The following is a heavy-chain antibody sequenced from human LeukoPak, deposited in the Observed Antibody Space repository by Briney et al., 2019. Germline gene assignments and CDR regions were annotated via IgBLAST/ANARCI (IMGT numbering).Heavy chain of an antibody. Sequence: GGSLRLSCAASGFTFSSYGMHWVRQAPGKGLEWVAFIRYDGSNKYYADSVKGRFTISRDNSKNTLYLQMNSLRAEDTAVYYCAKDHYDYVWGSYRHWAYFDYWGQGTLVTVSS. J-gene: IGHJ4*02. V-gene: IGHV3-30*02. CDR3: AKDHYDYVWGSYRHWAYFDY. CDR1: GFTFSSYG. D-gene: IGHD3-16*02. CDR2: IRYDGSNK.